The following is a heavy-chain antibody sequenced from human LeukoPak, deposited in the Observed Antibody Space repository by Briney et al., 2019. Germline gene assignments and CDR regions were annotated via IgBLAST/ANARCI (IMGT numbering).Heavy chain of an antibody. CDR1: GFTFSSYS. D-gene: IGHD6-6*01. Sequence: GGSLRLSCAASGFTFSSYSMNWVRQTPGKGLEWVSFISSSSSSSYTYYADSVKGRFTISRDNAKNTLYLQMNSLRAEDTAVYYCAKMPKTITARQRGGHFDYWGQGTLVTVSS. CDR3: AKMPKTITARQRGGHFDY. V-gene: IGHV3-21*04. J-gene: IGHJ4*02. CDR2: ISSSSSSSYT.